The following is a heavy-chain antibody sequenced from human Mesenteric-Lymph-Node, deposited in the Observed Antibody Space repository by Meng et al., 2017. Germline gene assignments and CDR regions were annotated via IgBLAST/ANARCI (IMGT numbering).Heavy chain of an antibody. CDR1: VGPLSCSY. Sequence: VQRRQWVAGLLNPSGTLSPPGVVLVGPLSCSYGGWFRHPPGKGLEWIGEIKHIGSTNYNPSLKSRVTISVDTSKNQFSLKLSSVTAADTAVYYCARGGLYSSGWYGYWGQGTLVTVSS. J-gene: IGHJ4*02. V-gene: IGHV4-34*01. CDR3: ARGGLYSSGWYGY. CDR2: IKHIGST. D-gene: IGHD6-19*01.